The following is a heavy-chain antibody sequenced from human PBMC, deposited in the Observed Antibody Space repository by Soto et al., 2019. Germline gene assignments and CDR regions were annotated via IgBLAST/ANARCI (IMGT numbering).Heavy chain of an antibody. CDR3: ARHLYCSSTSCYTPEFDY. V-gene: IGHV1-69*13. J-gene: IGHJ4*02. CDR1: GGTFSSYS. CDR2: IIPIFGTA. D-gene: IGHD2-2*02. Sequence: ASVKVSCKASGGTFSSYSISWVLQAPGQGLEWMGGIIPIFGTANYAQKFQGRVTITADESTSTAYMELSSLRSEDTAVYYCARHLYCSSTSCYTPEFDYWGQGTLVTVSS.